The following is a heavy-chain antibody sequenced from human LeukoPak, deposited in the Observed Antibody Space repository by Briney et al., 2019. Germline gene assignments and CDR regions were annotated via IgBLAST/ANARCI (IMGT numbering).Heavy chain of an antibody. CDR3: ARVGYDFWSGYYYMDV. Sequence: ASVKVSCKASGYTFTGYYMHWVRQALGQGLEWMGWINPNSGGTNYAQKFQGRVTMTRDTSISTAYMELSRLRSDDTAVYYCARVGYDFWSGYYYMDVWGKGTTVTVSS. CDR2: INPNSGGT. J-gene: IGHJ6*03. D-gene: IGHD3-3*01. V-gene: IGHV1-2*02. CDR1: GYTFTGYY.